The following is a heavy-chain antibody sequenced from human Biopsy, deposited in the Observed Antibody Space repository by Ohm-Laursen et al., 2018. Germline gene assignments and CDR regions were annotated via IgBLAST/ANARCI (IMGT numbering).Heavy chain of an antibody. Sequence: SLRLSCTASGFTFSIYGMHWVRQAPGKGLEWVAVIWYDGSNKYYADSVKGRFTISRDDPKDTLYLQMNSLRAEDTAVYYCAREGDDSSGYTPHYFDYWGQGTLVTVSS. CDR2: IWYDGSNK. CDR1: GFTFSIYG. V-gene: IGHV3-33*01. D-gene: IGHD3-22*01. CDR3: AREGDDSSGYTPHYFDY. J-gene: IGHJ4*02.